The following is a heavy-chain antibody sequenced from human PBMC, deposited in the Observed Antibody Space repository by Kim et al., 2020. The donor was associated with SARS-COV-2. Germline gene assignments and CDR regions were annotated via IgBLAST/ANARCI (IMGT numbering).Heavy chain of an antibody. J-gene: IGHJ6*03. CDR2: IGGSGST. CDR3: VKFRGALNYNHHMDV. V-gene: IGHV3-23*01. Sequence: GGSLRLSCAASGFTFSSYGMTWVRQAPGKGLEWVSRIGGSGSTYYADSVKGRFTISRDNSKNTLSLQMNSLRAEDTAVYYCVKFRGALNYNHHMDVWGKG. CDR1: GFTFSSYG. D-gene: IGHD3-16*01.